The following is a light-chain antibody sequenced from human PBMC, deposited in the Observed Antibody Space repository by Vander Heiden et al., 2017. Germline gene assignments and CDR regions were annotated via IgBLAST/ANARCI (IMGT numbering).Light chain of an antibody. CDR1: EIGSKS. Sequence: SYVLSHPPSVSVAPAQTPTITCEGNEIGSKSVHWYQQKTGQAPILVGHDDSDRPPGIPERFSASNSGNTATLTISSVGAGDEADYFCQVGDTVRDHFVFGGGTKLTVL. J-gene: IGLJ1*01. CDR3: QVGDTVRDHFV. V-gene: IGLV3-21*02. CDR2: DDS.